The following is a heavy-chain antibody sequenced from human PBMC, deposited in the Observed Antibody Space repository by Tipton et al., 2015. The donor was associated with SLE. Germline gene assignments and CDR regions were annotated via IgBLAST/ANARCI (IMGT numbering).Heavy chain of an antibody. CDR2: ISYSGIT. J-gene: IGHJ2*01. CDR3: ARAEFSSNWYMYWHFDL. D-gene: IGHD6-13*01. V-gene: IGHV4-59*08. CDR1: GRSISGYY. Sequence: TLSLTCTVSGRSISGYYWSWIRQSPGKGLEWIGYISYSGITNYNPSLKSRVTMSGDTSKNEFSLKLISVTAADTAVYYCARAEFSSNWYMYWHFDLWGRGTLVTVSS.